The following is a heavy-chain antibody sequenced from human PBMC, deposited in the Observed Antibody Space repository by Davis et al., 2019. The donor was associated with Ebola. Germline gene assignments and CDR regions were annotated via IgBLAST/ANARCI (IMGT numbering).Heavy chain of an antibody. CDR1: GYTFNSYG. D-gene: IGHD1-20*01. Sequence: AASVKVSCKASGYTFNSYGISWVRQAPGQGLEWMGWISAYNGNTNYAQKLQGRVNMTTDTSTSTAYMELRSLRSDDTAVYYCARGRYNWNEHDYYYYGMDVWGQGTTVTVSS. CDR2: ISAYNGNT. V-gene: IGHV1-18*01. J-gene: IGHJ6*02. CDR3: ARGRYNWNEHDYYYYGMDV.